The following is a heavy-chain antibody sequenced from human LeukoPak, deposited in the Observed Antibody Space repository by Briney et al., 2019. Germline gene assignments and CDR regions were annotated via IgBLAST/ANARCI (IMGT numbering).Heavy chain of an antibody. CDR3: ARDALYYYDSSGYSPTHYYYYMDV. D-gene: IGHD3-22*01. CDR1: GGSISSYY. Sequence: PSETLSLTCTVSGGSISSYYWSWIRQPPGKGLEWIGYIYYSGSTNYNPSLKSRVTISVDTSKNQFSLKLSSVTAADTAVYYCARDALYYYDSSGYSPTHYYYYMDVWGKGTTVTVSS. V-gene: IGHV4-59*01. CDR2: IYYSGST. J-gene: IGHJ6*03.